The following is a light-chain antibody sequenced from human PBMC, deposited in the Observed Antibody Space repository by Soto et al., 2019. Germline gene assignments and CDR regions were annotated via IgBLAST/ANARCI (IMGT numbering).Light chain of an antibody. Sequence: QSVLTQPASVSGSPGQSLTISCTGTSSDVGSSNFVSWYQQHPGKAPKLIIYAGSRRPSGVSGRFSGSKSDNTASLTISGLQADDEADYYCCSYAGSSSYVFGTGTKVTVL. CDR3: CSYAGSSSYV. J-gene: IGLJ1*01. CDR2: AGS. V-gene: IGLV2-23*01. CDR1: SSDVGSSNF.